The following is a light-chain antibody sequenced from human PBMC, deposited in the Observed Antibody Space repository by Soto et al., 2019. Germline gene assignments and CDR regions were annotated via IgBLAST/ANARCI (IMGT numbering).Light chain of an antibody. V-gene: IGKV1-39*01. CDR2: AAS. J-gene: IGKJ1*01. CDR1: QSIRSY. CDR3: QQSYSIPRT. Sequence: DMQMTQSPSSLSASVGDRVTITCRASQSIRSYLNWYQQERGKAPKLLIYAASSLQSGVPSRFSGSGSGTDFTLTIVSLQPEDFATYYCQQSYSIPRTFAQGTKVDIK.